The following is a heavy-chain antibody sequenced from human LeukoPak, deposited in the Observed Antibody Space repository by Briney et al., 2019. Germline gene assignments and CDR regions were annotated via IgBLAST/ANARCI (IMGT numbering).Heavy chain of an antibody. CDR2: FDPEDGET. D-gene: IGHD6-19*01. J-gene: IGHJ4*02. Sequence: GASVKVSRKVSGYTLTELSMHWVRQAPGKGLEWMGGFDPEDGETIYAQKFQGRVTMTEDTSTDTAYMELSSLRSEDTAVYYCATAVKEGSGWLFFDYWGQGTLVTVSS. V-gene: IGHV1-24*01. CDR3: ATAVKEGSGWLFFDY. CDR1: GYTLTELS.